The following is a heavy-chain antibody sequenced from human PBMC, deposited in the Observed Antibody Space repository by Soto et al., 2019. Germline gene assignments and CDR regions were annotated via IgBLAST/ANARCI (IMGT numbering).Heavy chain of an antibody. CDR1: GFTFSSNA. CDR2: ISEGGGKT. J-gene: IGHJ4*02. Sequence: PXGSLILSCAASGFTFSSNAMSLVRQAPGKGLEWISAISEGGGKTYYADSVKGRFTISRDNSKNTLDLQMNRLRAEDTALYYCARAFCGSTSCHGGNFEYWGQGTLVTVSS. D-gene: IGHD2-2*01. CDR3: ARAFCGSTSCHGGNFEY. V-gene: IGHV3-23*01.